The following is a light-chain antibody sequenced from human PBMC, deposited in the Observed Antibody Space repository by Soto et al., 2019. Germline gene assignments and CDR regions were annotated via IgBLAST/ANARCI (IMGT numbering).Light chain of an antibody. V-gene: IGKV3-15*01. J-gene: IGKJ4*01. CDR1: ESINQN. Sequence: ETVMTQSPATLSVSPGEGATLSCRATESINQNLAWYQQKPGQAPMLLIHGASYRATGIPDRFSGRGSGTEFTLAISRLQSEDFAVYYCQQYNTWPLTFGGGTKVEIK. CDR2: GAS. CDR3: QQYNTWPLT.